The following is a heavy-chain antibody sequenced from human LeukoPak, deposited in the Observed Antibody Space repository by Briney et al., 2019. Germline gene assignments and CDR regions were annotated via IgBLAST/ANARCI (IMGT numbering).Heavy chain of an antibody. D-gene: IGHD2-2*01. J-gene: IGHJ4*02. CDR3: AGEPIVTAGIVGYY. CDR1: GFTFSVYT. Sequence: GGSLRLSCTASGFTFSVYTIHWVRQAPGKGLEWVAVIWHDGSNKYYADSVKGRFTISRDNAKNSLYLQMNSLRAEDTAVYYCAGEPIVTAGIVGYYWGQGTLATVSS. V-gene: IGHV3-33*08. CDR2: IWHDGSNK.